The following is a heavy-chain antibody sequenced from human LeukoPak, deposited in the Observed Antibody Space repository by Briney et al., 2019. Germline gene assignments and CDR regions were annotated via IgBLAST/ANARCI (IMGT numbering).Heavy chain of an antibody. D-gene: IGHD3-22*01. CDR1: GFTFSSYA. J-gene: IGHJ4*02. CDR3: ARGVYPDYYDSSGYWYYFDY. V-gene: IGHV3-21*01. CDR2: ISSSSSYI. Sequence: PGGSLRLSCAASGFTFSSYAMSWVRQAPGKGLEWVSSISSSSSYIYYADSVKGRFTISRDNAKNSLYLQMNSLRAEDTAVYYCARGVYPDYYDSSGYWYYFDYWGQGTLVTVSS.